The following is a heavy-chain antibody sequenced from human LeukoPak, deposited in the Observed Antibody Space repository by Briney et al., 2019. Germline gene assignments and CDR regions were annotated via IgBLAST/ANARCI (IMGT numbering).Heavy chain of an antibody. D-gene: IGHD2-8*02. V-gene: IGHV4-59*01. J-gene: IGHJ6*02. CDR3: VRQPGPPYYGMDV. CDR1: GGSISNYH. Sequence: PSETLSLTCTVSGGSISNYHWSWIRLPPGKGLEWIGYIYYSGSTNYNPSLKSRVTISVDTSKNQFSLKLSSVTAADTAVYYCVRQPGPPYYGMDVWGQGTTVTVSS. CDR2: IYYSGST.